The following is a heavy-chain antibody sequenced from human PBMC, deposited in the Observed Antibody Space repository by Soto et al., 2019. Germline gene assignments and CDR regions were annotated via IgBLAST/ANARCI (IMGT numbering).Heavy chain of an antibody. CDR3: AEEGLSTRDY. Sequence: GGSLRLSCAASGFSFRSNWMHWVRQAPGKGLVWVSRINRDGSFINYADSVKGRFTISRDNAKNTVFLQMNSLRADDTAVYYCAEEGLSTRDYWRQGLLVTSPQ. J-gene: IGHJ4*02. CDR2: INRDGSFI. V-gene: IGHV3-74*01. CDR1: GFSFRSNW.